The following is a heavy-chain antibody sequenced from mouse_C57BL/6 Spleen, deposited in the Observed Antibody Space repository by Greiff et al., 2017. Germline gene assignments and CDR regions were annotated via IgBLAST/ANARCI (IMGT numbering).Heavy chain of an antibody. J-gene: IGHJ4*01. CDR3: AREGATQAPYAMDY. CDR1: GYAFSSSW. CDR2: ICPGDGDT. V-gene: IGHV1-82*01. Sequence: QVQLQQSGPELVKPGASVKLSCKASGYAFSSSWMNWVQQRPGKGLEWIGRICPGDGDTNYNGKFKGKATMTADKSSSTAYLQLSSLTSEDSAVYFCAREGATQAPYAMDYWGQGTSVTVSS. D-gene: IGHD3-2*02.